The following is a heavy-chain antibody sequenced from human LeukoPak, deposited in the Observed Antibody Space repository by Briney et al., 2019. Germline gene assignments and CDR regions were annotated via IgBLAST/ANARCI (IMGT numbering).Heavy chain of an antibody. CDR1: GGSISSYY. CDR3: ARGRGGYYYGVDY. J-gene: IGHJ4*02. V-gene: IGHV4-59*12. CDR2: IYYSGST. D-gene: IGHD3-22*01. Sequence: SETLSLTCTVSGGSISSYYWSWIRQPPGKGLEWIGYIYYSGSTNYNPSLKSRVTISVDTSKNQFSLKLSSVTAADTAVYYCARGRGGYYYGVDYWGQGTLVTVSS.